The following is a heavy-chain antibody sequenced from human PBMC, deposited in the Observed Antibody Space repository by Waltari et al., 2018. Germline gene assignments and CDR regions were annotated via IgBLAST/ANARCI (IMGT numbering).Heavy chain of an antibody. CDR1: GGSISSHY. CDR2: IYYSGST. CDR3: ARGVVVVAAWFDP. D-gene: IGHD2-15*01. Sequence: QVQLQESGPGLVKPSETLSLTCTVSGGSISSHYWSWIRQPPGKGLEWIGYIYYSGSTNYNPSLKIRVTISVDTSKNQFSLKLSSVTAADTALYYCARGVVVVAAWFDPWGQGTLVTVSS. V-gene: IGHV4-59*11. J-gene: IGHJ5*02.